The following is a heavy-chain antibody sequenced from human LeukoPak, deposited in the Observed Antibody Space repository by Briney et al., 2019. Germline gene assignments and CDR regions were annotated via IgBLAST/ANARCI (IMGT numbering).Heavy chain of an antibody. D-gene: IGHD3-10*01. Sequence: GGSLRLSCAASGFTFSSYSMSWIRQAPGKGLEWVSYISSSGSTIYYADSVKGRFTISRDNAKNSLYLQMNSLRAEDTAVYYCARSGLVYYYYYYYMDVWGKGTTVTVSS. CDR3: ARSGLVYYYYYYYMDV. CDR1: GFTFSSYS. CDR2: ISSSGSTI. J-gene: IGHJ6*03. V-gene: IGHV3-48*04.